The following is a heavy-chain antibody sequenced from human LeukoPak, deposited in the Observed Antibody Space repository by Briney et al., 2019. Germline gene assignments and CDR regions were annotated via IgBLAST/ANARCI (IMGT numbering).Heavy chain of an antibody. CDR3: TTGETTARWLEIAYYAFDY. CDR2: ISSSSSYI. J-gene: IGHJ4*02. CDR1: GFTFSSYS. D-gene: IGHD3-3*01. Sequence: RTGGSLRLSCAASGFTFSSYSMNWVRQAPGKGLEWVSSISSSSSYIYYADSVKGRFTISRDNAKNSLYLQMNSLRAEDTAVYYCTTGETTARWLEIAYYAFDYWGQGTLVTVSS. V-gene: IGHV3-21*01.